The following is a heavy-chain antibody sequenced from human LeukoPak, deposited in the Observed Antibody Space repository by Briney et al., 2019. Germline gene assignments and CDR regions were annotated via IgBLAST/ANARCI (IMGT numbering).Heavy chain of an antibody. CDR2: ISSSSSYI. J-gene: IGHJ4*02. Sequence: KPGGSLRLSCAASGFTFSSYSMNWVRQAPGKGLEWVSSISSSSSYIYYADSVKGRFTTSRDNAKNSLYLQMNSLRAEDTAVYYCARDFYYGSGSYYNDYWGQGTLVTVSS. CDR1: GFTFSSYS. V-gene: IGHV3-21*01. D-gene: IGHD3-10*01. CDR3: ARDFYYGSGSYYNDY.